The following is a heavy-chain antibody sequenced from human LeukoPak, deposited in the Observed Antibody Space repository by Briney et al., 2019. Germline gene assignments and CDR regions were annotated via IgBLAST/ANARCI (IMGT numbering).Heavy chain of an antibody. Sequence: EASVKVSCKASGGTFSSYAISWVRQAPGQGLEWMGGIIPIFGTANYAQKFQGRVTITADKSTSTAYMELSSLRSEDTAVYYCARTGYSSGWYDYWGQGTLVTVSS. V-gene: IGHV1-69*06. CDR1: GGTFSSYA. CDR3: ARTGYSSGWYDY. D-gene: IGHD6-19*01. J-gene: IGHJ4*02. CDR2: IIPIFGTA.